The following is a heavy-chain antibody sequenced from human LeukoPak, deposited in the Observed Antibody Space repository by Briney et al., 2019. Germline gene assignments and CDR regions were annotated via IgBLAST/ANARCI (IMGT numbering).Heavy chain of an antibody. D-gene: IGHD4-17*01. CDR1: GFTFSRYT. CDR2: IDSISNYM. V-gene: IGHV3-21*01. J-gene: IGHJ3*02. Sequence: PGGSLRLSCAASGFTFSRYTMIWVRQAPGKGLEWVSSIDSISNYMYYADSVKGRFTISRDNSKNTLYLQMNSLRAEDTAVYYCARDFSATVTTVSRDAFDIWGQGTMVTVSS. CDR3: ARDFSATVTTVSRDAFDI.